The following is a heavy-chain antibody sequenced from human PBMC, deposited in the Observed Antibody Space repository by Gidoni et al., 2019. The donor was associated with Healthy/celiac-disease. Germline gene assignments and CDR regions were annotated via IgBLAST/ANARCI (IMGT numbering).Heavy chain of an antibody. CDR1: GFTFSSYS. D-gene: IGHD3-3*01. CDR3: ANNDFWSGSRPNYFDY. V-gene: IGHV3-21*01. Sequence: EVQLVESGGGLVKPGGSRRLSCAASGFTFSSYSMNWVRQAPGKGLEWVSSISSSSSYIYYADSVKGRFTISRDNAKNSLYLQMNSLRAEDTAVYYCANNDFWSGSRPNYFDYWGQGTLVTVSS. CDR2: ISSSSSYI. J-gene: IGHJ4*02.